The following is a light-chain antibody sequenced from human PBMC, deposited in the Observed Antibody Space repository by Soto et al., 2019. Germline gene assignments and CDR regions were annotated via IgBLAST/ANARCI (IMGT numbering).Light chain of an antibody. V-gene: IGKV1-5*03. J-gene: IGKJ1*01. CDR1: QTISSW. CDR2: EAS. Sequence: DIQMTQSPSTLSGSVGDRVTITCRASQTISSWLAWYQQKPGKAPKLLIYEASTLKSGVPSRFSGSGSGTEFTLTSSSLQPVDFATYYCQHYNSYSEAFGQGTKVDIK. CDR3: QHYNSYSEA.